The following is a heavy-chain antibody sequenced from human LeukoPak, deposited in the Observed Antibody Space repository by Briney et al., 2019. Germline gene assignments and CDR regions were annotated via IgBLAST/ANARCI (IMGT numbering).Heavy chain of an antibody. CDR2: ISAYNGNT. D-gene: IGHD2-8*01. V-gene: IGHV1-18*01. CDR1: GATVSSYA. J-gene: IGHJ4*02. Sequence: ASVKLSCKASGATVSSYAISWVRQAPGQRLEGMGWISAYNGNTNYAQKLHGRVTMTTDTSTSTAYMELRSLRSDDTAVYSWAGDRLIVCKTDYWGQGKLVTVSS. CDR3: AGDRLIVCKTDY.